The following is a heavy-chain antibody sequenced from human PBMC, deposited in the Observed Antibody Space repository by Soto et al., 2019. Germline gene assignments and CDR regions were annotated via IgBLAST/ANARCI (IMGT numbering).Heavy chain of an antibody. V-gene: IGHV3-21*01. CDR2: ISSSSSYI. CDR3: ARDLISSTYYYYGMDV. J-gene: IGHJ6*02. CDR1: GFTFSSYS. Sequence: PGGSLRHSCAASGFTFSSYSMNWVRQAPGKGLEWVSSISSSSSYIYYADSVKGRFTISRDNAKNSLYLQMNSLRAEDTAVYYCARDLISSTYYYYGMDVWGQGTTVTVSS. D-gene: IGHD2-2*01.